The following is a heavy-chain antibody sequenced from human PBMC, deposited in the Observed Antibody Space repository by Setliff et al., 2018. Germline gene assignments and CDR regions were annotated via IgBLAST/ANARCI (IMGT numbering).Heavy chain of an antibody. D-gene: IGHD6-13*01. CDR1: GGSIRSGNYY. Sequence: PSETLSLTCAVSGGSIRSGNYYWSWVRQPPGKGLEWIGYIYYSGSTYYNPSLESRTTISVDTSKNQFSLNLSSVTAADTAVYYCARVSSSWYPIDCWGQGALVTVSS. V-gene: IGHV4-30-4*08. CDR2: IYYSGST. J-gene: IGHJ4*02. CDR3: ARVSSSWYPIDC.